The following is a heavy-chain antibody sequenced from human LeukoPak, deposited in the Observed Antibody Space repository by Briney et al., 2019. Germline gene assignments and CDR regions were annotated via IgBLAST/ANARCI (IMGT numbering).Heavy chain of an antibody. J-gene: IGHJ4*02. CDR1: GYTFTGYY. D-gene: IGHD3-22*01. CDR3: ARSAYYYDSSGSSRAYYFDY. V-gene: IGHV1-46*01. Sequence: GASVKVSCKASGYTFTGYYMHWVRQAPGQGLEWMGWINPSGGSTSYAQKFQGRVTMTRDMSTSTVYMELSSLRSEDTAVYYCARSAYYYDSSGSSRAYYFDYWGQGTLVTVSS. CDR2: INPSGGST.